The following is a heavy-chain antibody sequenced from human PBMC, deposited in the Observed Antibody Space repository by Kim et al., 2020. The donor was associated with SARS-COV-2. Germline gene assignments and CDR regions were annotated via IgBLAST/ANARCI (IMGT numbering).Heavy chain of an antibody. CDR2: INHSGST. J-gene: IGHJ4*02. V-gene: IGHV4-34*01. CDR3: ARALGIAAAGVYHY. CDR1: GGSFSGYY. D-gene: IGHD6-13*01. Sequence: SETLSLTCAVYGGSFSGYYWSWIRQPPGKGLEWIGEINHSGSTNYNPSLKSRVTISVDTSKNQFSLKLSSVTAADTAVYYCARALGIAAAGVYHYWGQGTRVTVSS.